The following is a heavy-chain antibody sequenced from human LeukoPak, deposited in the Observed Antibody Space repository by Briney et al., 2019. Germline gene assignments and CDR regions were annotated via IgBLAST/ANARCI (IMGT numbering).Heavy chain of an antibody. J-gene: IGHJ1*01. CDR2: IRYDGSNK. V-gene: IGHV3-30*02. CDR1: GFTFSNYG. CDR3: AKDPGGCSSTSCPFQH. D-gene: IGHD2-2*01. Sequence: PGGPLRLACVASGFTFSNYGMHWVRQAPGKGLEWVAFIRYDGSNKYYADSVKGRFTISRDNSKNTLYLQMNSLRAEDTAVYYCAKDPGGCSSTSCPFQHWGQGTLVTVSS.